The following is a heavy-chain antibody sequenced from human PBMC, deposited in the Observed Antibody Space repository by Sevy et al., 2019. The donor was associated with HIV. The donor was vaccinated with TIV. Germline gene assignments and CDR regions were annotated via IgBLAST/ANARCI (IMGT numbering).Heavy chain of an antibody. D-gene: IGHD2-21*02. CDR3: ARLFSCGGDCYYLDY. CDR2: ISHDGNYK. Sequence: GGSLRLSCAASGFTFSNYDMHWVRQAPGKGLEWVAVISHDGNYKNYADSVKVRFTISRDDFKNTRYLQMSSLRPDDTAVYFCARLFSCGGDCYYLDYWGQGALVTVSS. V-gene: IGHV3-30-3*01. J-gene: IGHJ4*02. CDR1: GFTFSNYD.